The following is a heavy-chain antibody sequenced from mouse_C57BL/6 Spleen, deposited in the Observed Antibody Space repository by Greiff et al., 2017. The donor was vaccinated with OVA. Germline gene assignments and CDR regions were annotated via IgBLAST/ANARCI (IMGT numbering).Heavy chain of an antibody. CDR1: GYTFTSYW. CDR2: IDPSDSYT. J-gene: IGHJ4*01. Sequence: QVQLQQSGAELVMPGASVKLSCKASGYTFTSYWMHWVKQRPGQGLEWIGEIDPSDSYTNYNQKFKGKSTLTVDKSSSTAYMQLSSLTSEDSAVYYCAGAQAPYAMDYWGQGTSVTVSS. D-gene: IGHD3-2*02. V-gene: IGHV1-69*01. CDR3: AGAQAPYAMDY.